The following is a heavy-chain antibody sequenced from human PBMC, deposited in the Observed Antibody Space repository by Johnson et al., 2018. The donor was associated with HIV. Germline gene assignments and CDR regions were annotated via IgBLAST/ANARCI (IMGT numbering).Heavy chain of an antibody. CDR1: GFTFSSYV. J-gene: IGHJ3*02. Sequence: QVQLVESGGGVVQPGRSLRLSCAASGFTFSSYVMHWVRQAPGKGLEWVAIISYDGSNKYYADSVKGRFTISRDNSKNTLYLQMNSLRAEDTAVYYCARGEVIVDAFDIWGQGTMVTVSS. CDR2: ISYDGSNK. D-gene: IGHD3-22*01. CDR3: ARGEVIVDAFDI. V-gene: IGHV3-30-3*01.